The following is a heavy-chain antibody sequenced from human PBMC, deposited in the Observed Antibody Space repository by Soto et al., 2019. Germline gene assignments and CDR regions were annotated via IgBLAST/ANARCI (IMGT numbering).Heavy chain of an antibody. D-gene: IGHD3-3*01. J-gene: IGHJ4*02. CDR2: IYWNDDK. CDR1: GFSLSTSGVG. Sequence: SGPTLVNPTQTLTLTCTFSGFSLSTSGVGVGWIRQPPGKALEWLALIYWNDDKRYSPSLKSRLTITKDTSKNQVVLTMTNMDPVDTATYYCAHSDLYYDFWSGSLDYWGQGTLVTGSS. CDR3: AHSDLYYDFWSGSLDY. V-gene: IGHV2-5*01.